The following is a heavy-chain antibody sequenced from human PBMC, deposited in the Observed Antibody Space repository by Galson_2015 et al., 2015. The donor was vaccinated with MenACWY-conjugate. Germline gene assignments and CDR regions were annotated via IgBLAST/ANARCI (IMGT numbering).Heavy chain of an antibody. V-gene: IGHV3-48*04. CDR1: GFTFSSYS. J-gene: IGHJ4*02. CDR2: ISSSSSTI. D-gene: IGHD5-18*01. Sequence: SLRLSCAASGFTFSSYSMNWVRQAPGKGPEWVSYISSSSSTIYYADSVKGRFTISRDNAKNSLYLQMNSLRAEDTAVYYCARGGRGYSYGLGYWGQGTLVTVSS. CDR3: ARGGRGYSYGLGY.